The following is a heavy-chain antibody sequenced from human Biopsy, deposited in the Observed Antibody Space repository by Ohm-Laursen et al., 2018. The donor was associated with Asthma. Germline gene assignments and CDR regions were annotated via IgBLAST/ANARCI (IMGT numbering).Heavy chain of an antibody. CDR2: LIPVLGTP. Sequence: ASVKVSCKAFGDSFSNYAISWVRQAPGQGLEWMGGLIPVLGTPDHAQMFEGRVTITADESTSTAYMELSSLSSEDTAVYYCARGYSGPDRIVYYYSGLEVWGQGATVTVSS. J-gene: IGHJ6*02. CDR3: ARGYSGPDRIVYYYSGLEV. D-gene: IGHD5-12*01. CDR1: GDSFSNYA. V-gene: IGHV1-69*13.